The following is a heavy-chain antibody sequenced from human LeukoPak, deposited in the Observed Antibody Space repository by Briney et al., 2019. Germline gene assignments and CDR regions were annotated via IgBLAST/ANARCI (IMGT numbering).Heavy chain of an antibody. Sequence: ASVKVSCKASGYTFTSYDINWVRQATGQGLEWMGWMNANSSNTGYAHKFQGRVTMTRTTSLSTAYMELRSLRSEDTAVYYCARGPPGRPGYWGQGTLVTVSS. V-gene: IGHV1-8*01. J-gene: IGHJ4*02. CDR2: MNANSSNT. CDR3: ARGPPGRPGY. CDR1: GYTFTSYD.